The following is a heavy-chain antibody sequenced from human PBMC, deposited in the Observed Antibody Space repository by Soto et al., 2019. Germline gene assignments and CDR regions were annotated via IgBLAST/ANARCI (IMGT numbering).Heavy chain of an antibody. CDR2: ITGDGSTT. V-gene: IGHV3-74*01. J-gene: IGHJ4*02. Sequence: EVHLVESGGGSVQPGGSLKLSCAGSGFAFSSYWIHWVRQVPGKGLVWVSRITGDGSTTSYADSVRGRFTISRDNAKDTLYLQMNSLRAEDTALYYCARVGQGRYCFDYWGQGTLVTVSS. CDR1: GFAFSSYW. CDR3: ARVGQGRYCFDY.